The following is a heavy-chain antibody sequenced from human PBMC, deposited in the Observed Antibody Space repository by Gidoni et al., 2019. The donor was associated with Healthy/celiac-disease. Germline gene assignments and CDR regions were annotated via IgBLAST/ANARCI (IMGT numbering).Heavy chain of an antibody. V-gene: IGHV1-24*01. Sequence: SVKVSCKVSGYTLTELSMHWLRQAPGKRLEWMGGFDPEDGETIYAQKFQGRVTMTEDTSTDTAYMELSSLRSEDTAVYYCATGVHYYYDSSGPPRRDAFDIWGQGTMVTVSS. J-gene: IGHJ3*02. CDR3: ATGVHYYYDSSGPPRRDAFDI. CDR1: GYTLTELS. CDR2: FDPEDGET. D-gene: IGHD3-22*01.